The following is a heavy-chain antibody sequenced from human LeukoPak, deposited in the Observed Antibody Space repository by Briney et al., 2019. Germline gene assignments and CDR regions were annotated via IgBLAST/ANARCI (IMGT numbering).Heavy chain of an antibody. D-gene: IGHD1-1*01. CDR1: GYTFTSHY. Sequence: ASVKVSCKASGYTFTSHYMHWVRQAPGQGLEWMGTINPNGGSTNYAQNFQGRVTMTRDTSTSTVYTELSSLRSEDTAVYFCARGGSTGIFDYWGQGTLVTVSS. J-gene: IGHJ4*02. CDR2: INPNGGST. V-gene: IGHV1-46*01. CDR3: ARGGSTGIFDY.